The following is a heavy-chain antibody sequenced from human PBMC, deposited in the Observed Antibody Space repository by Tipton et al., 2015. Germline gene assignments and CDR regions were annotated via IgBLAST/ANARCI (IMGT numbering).Heavy chain of an antibody. Sequence: SLRLSCAASGFTFRSSWMAWVRQVPGKGLLWVSLMNTDGTNIGHADSVKGRFTISRDNAKNSLFLQMDSLRAEDTALYYCAREWVAAIFDWGQGTLVTVSS. D-gene: IGHD5-12*01. CDR2: MNTDGTNI. CDR1: GFTFRSSW. V-gene: IGHV3-74*01. J-gene: IGHJ4*02. CDR3: AREWVAAIFD.